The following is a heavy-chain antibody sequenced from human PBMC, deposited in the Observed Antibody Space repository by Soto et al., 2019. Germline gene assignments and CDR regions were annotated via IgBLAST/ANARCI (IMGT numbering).Heavy chain of an antibody. Sequence: QLLESGPGLVKPSETLSLTCTVSGGSISSSSYYWGWIRQPPGKGLEWIGSIYYSGSTYYNPSLKSRVTISVDTSKNQFSLKLSSVTAADTAVYYCARHDMQQVPFDYWGQGTLVTVSS. CDR3: ARHDMQQVPFDY. V-gene: IGHV4-39*01. CDR1: GGSISSSSYY. D-gene: IGHD6-13*01. CDR2: IYYSGST. J-gene: IGHJ4*02.